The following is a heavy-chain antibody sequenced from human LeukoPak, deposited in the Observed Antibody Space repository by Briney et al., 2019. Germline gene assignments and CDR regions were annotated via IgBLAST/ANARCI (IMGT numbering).Heavy chain of an antibody. CDR2: IGSHSDPI. CDR3: GKDRWRPKLDFDL. Sequence: GGSLTLSCAASGCTFSSYSMNWVRQAPATGQEWLSFIGSHSDPIYYADSVKDRFIIYRDNAKNSLYLQMNSLIDEAAAVYYCGKDRWRPKLDFDLGGRGTVTIVSA. J-gene: IGHJ2*01. CDR1: GCTFSSYS. V-gene: IGHV3-48*02. D-gene: IGHD5-24*01.